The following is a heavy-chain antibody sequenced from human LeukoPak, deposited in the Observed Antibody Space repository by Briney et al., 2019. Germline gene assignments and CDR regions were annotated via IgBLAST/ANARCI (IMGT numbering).Heavy chain of an antibody. J-gene: IGHJ4*02. CDR1: GVTFSSYS. CDR2: IIPILGIA. Sequence: GASVKVSCKASGVTFSSYSITWVRQAPGQGLEWMGRIIPILGIASYAQKFQGRVTSTADKTTSTAYMELSSLTSEDTGVYDGVREKVGDVCDYWGQGTLVTVSS. CDR3: VREKVGDVCDY. V-gene: IGHV1-69*04. D-gene: IGHD1-26*01.